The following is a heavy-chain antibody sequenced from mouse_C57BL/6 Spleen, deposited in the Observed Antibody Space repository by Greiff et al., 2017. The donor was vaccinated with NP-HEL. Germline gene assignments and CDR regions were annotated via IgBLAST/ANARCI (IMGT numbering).Heavy chain of an antibody. Sequence: DVMLVESGGGLVKPGGSLKLSCAASGFTFSSYAMSWVRQTPEKRLEWVATISDGGSYTYYPDNVKGRFTISRDNAKNNLYLQMSHLKSEDTAMYYCAREGTIVKYYFDYWGQGTTLTVSS. D-gene: IGHD2-5*01. V-gene: IGHV5-4*01. J-gene: IGHJ2*01. CDR3: AREGTIVKYYFDY. CDR1: GFTFSSYA. CDR2: ISDGGSYT.